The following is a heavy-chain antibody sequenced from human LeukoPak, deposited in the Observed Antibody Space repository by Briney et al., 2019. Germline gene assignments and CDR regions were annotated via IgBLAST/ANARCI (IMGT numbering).Heavy chain of an antibody. D-gene: IGHD6-13*01. V-gene: IGHV4-59*12. J-gene: IGHJ4*02. CDR3: ARAGYSSSWVPSTLDY. CDR2: FYYSGST. CDR1: GGSISRYY. Sequence: SETLSLTCTVSGGSISRYYWSWIRRPPGKGLEWIGYFYYSGSTYYNPSLKSRVTISVDTSKNQFSLKLSSVTAADTAVYYCARAGYSSSWVPSTLDYWGQGTLVTVSS.